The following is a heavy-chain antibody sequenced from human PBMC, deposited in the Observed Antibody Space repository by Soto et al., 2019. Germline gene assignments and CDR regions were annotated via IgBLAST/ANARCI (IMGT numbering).Heavy chain of an antibody. CDR1: GFTFGDYA. D-gene: IGHD3-16*02. CDR3: TRDLYYDYIWGSYRLPPDS. CDR2: IRSKAYGGTT. Sequence: GGSLRLSCTASGFTFGDYAMSWFRQAPGKGLEWVGFIRSKAYGGTTEYAASVKGRFTISRDDSKSIAYLQMNSLKTEDTAVYYCTRDLYYDYIWGSYRLPPDSRGQGTMVTGSS. V-gene: IGHV3-49*03. J-gene: IGHJ3*02.